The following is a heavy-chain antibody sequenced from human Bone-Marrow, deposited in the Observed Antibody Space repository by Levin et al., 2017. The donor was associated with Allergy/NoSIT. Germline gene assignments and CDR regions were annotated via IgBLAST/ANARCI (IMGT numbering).Heavy chain of an antibody. J-gene: IGHJ5*02. Sequence: GASVKVSCKVSGYTLTELSVHWVRQAPGKGLEWMGLFDPEDGETVYAHKFQGRVTMTEDTSTDTAYMELRSLRSEDTAIYYCASVSRDLAVVTAILGSQRGHWYDPWGQGTLVTVSS. CDR3: ASVSRDLAVVTAILGSQRGHWYDP. CDR1: GYTLTELS. V-gene: IGHV1-24*01. CDR2: FDPEDGET. D-gene: IGHD2-21*02.